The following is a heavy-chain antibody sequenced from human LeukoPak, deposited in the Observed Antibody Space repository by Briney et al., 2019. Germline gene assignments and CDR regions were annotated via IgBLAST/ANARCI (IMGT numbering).Heavy chain of an antibody. Sequence: SETLSLTCAVSGGSISSYYWSWIRQPAGKGLEWIGRIYTSGSTNYNPSLKSRVTMSVDTSNNQFSLKLSSVTAADTAVYYCAREEPYTYTSGWYGGNYFDYWGQGTLVTVSS. D-gene: IGHD6-19*01. CDR2: IYTSGST. CDR1: GGSISSYY. CDR3: AREEPYTYTSGWYGGNYFDY. V-gene: IGHV4-4*07. J-gene: IGHJ4*02.